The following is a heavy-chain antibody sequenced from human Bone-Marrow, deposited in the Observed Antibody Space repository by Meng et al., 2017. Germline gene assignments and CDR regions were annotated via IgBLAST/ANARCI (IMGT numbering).Heavy chain of an antibody. CDR3: ARTCRDGYNFDY. D-gene: IGHD5-24*01. CDR1: GGAFSGYY. Sequence: VRMPQACGGLLMLSETLALTCAVYGGAFSGYYWSWTRQPPGKGLEWIGEINHSGSTNYNPSLKSRVTISVDTSKNQFSLKLSSVTAADTAVYYCARTCRDGYNFDYWGQGTLVTVSS. J-gene: IGHJ4*02. V-gene: IGHV4-34*01. CDR2: INHSGST.